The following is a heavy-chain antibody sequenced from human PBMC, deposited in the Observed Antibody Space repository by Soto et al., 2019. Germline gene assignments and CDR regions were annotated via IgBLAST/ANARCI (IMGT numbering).Heavy chain of an antibody. V-gene: IGHV4-4*02. CDR2: IYHSGST. J-gene: IGHJ6*01. CDR1: GGSISSSNW. Sequence: TETLYLTCAVYGGSISSSNWWSWVRQPPGKGLEWIGEIYHSGSTNYNPSLKSRVTISVDKSKNQFSLKLSSVTAADTAVYYCAREARCRYWYYYYCYGMDVCGQGTTVPVYS. CDR3: AREARCRYWYYYYCYGMDV. D-gene: IGHD2-8*02.